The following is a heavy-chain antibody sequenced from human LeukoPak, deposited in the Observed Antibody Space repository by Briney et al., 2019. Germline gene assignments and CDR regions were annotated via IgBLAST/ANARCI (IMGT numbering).Heavy chain of an antibody. V-gene: IGHV3-30*18. CDR2: ISYDGSNK. CDR3: AKDPRRYSRTGGYFDY. D-gene: IGHD6-13*01. J-gene: IGHJ4*02. Sequence: GGSLRLSCAASGFTFSNYWMTWVRQAPGKWLEWESFISYDGSNKYYADSVKGRFTISRDNSKNTLYLQMISLRTEDTAVYYCAKDPRRYSRTGGYFDYWGQGTLVTVSS. CDR1: GFTFSNYW.